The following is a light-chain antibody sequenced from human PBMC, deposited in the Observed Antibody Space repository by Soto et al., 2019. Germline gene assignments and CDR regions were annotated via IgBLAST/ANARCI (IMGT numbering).Light chain of an antibody. CDR3: CSYAGSYSWV. CDR2: DVT. J-gene: IGLJ3*02. Sequence: QSALTQPRSVSGSPGQSVTISCTGTSSDVGGYNYVSWYQQHPDKAPKLMIYDVTKRPSGVPDRFSGSKSGDTASLTISELQADDEDDYYCCSYAGSYSWVFGGGTKVTVL. CDR1: SSDVGGYNY. V-gene: IGLV2-11*01.